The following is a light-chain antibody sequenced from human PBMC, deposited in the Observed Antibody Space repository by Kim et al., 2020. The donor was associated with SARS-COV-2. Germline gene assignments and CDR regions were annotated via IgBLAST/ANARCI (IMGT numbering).Light chain of an antibody. CDR2: DAS. V-gene: IGKV3-11*01. CDR3: QQRSNWPRNT. CDR1: QSVSNY. Sequence: PGETATLSCRASQSVSNYLAWYQQKPGQAPRLLISDASIRATGIPARFRGSGSGTDFTLTISSLESEDSAVYYCQQRSNWPRNTFGQGTRLEIK. J-gene: IGKJ5*01.